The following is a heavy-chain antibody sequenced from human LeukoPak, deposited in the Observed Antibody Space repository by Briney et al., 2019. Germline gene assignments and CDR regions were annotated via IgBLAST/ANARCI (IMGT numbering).Heavy chain of an antibody. D-gene: IGHD6-6*01. J-gene: IGHJ6*02. Sequence: ASVKVSCKASGYTFTSYDINWVRQATGQGLEWMGRMNPNSGNTGYAQKFQGRVTMTRNTSISTAYMELSSLRPEDTAVYYCARGEYSSSWTYYYYGMDVWGQGTTVTVSS. V-gene: IGHV1-8*01. CDR2: MNPNSGNT. CDR3: ARGEYSSSWTYYYYGMDV. CDR1: GYTFTSYD.